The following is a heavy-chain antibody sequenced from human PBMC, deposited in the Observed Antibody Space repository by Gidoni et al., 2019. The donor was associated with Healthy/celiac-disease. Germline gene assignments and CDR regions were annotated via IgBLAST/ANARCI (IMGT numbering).Heavy chain of an antibody. J-gene: IGHJ4*02. V-gene: IGHV1-69*02. CDR3: GRGEGGAGY. Sequence: QVQLVQSGAEVKKPGSSVKVSCKASGGTFRSYTISWVRQAPGQGLEWMGRIIPILGIENYAQKFQGRVTITAEKSTSTAYRERSSLRSEDTAVYYGGRGEGGAGYWGQGTLVTVSS. CDR1: GGTFRSYT. D-gene: IGHD3-16*01. CDR2: IIPILGIE.